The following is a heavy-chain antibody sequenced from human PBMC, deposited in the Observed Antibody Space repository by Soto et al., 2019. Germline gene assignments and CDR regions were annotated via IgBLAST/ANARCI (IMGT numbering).Heavy chain of an antibody. CDR3: ARDRTISDYRSSGALGL. D-gene: IGHD6-6*01. V-gene: IGHV3-66*01. J-gene: IGHJ4*02. Sequence: EVQLVESGGGLVQPGGSLRLSCAASGFNVSSQYMSWVPPAPGKGLEWVSVIYSGGSTYYAKSVTGRFIISRDNSKSTVYLQMNSLRAEDTAVYYCARDRTISDYRSSGALGLWGQGTLVSVSS. CDR1: GFNVSSQY. CDR2: IYSGGST.